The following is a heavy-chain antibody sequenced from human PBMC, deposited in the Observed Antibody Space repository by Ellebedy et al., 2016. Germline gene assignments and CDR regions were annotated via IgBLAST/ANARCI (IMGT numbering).Heavy chain of an antibody. V-gene: IGHV1-18*01. CDR1: GYTFTSYG. CDR2: ISAYNGNT. Sequence: ASVKVSCKASGYTFTSYGISWVRQAPGQGLEWMGWISAYNGNTNYAQKLQGRVTMTTDTSTSTAYMELRSLRSDDTAVYYCAREVDIVATNDPDYWGQGTLVTVSS. D-gene: IGHD5-12*01. J-gene: IGHJ4*02. CDR3: AREVDIVATNDPDY.